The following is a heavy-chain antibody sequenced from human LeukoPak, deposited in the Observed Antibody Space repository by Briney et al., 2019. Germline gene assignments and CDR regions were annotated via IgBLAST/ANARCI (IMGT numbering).Heavy chain of an antibody. CDR3: ARDYDFWSGSTL. J-gene: IGHJ4*02. D-gene: IGHD3-3*01. V-gene: IGHV4-4*07. Sequence: SETLSLTCTVSGGSISSYYWSWIRQPAGKGLVWIGRIYTSGSTNYNPSLKSRVTMSVDTSKNQFSLKLSSVTAADTAVYYCARDYDFWSGSTLWGQGTLVTVSS. CDR1: GGSISSYY. CDR2: IYTSGST.